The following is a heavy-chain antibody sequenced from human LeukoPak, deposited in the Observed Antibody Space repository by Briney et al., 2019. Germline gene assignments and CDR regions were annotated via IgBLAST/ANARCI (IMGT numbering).Heavy chain of an antibody. CDR2: ISGSG. D-gene: IGHD3-16*01. CDR1: GFAFGSFA. CDR3: AKDGSWGDYQFYFYMDV. J-gene: IGHJ6*03. Sequence: QPGGSLILSCDASGFAFGSFAMSWVCHAPGKGLEWVSGISGSGYYADSVKGRFTISRDNSKSTLYIELNSLRAEDTALYFCAKDGSWGDYQFYFYMDVWGKGTTVTVSS. V-gene: IGHV3-23*01.